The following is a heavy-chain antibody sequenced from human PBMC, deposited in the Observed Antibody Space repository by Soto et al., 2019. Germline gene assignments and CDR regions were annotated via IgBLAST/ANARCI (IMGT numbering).Heavy chain of an antibody. Sequence: SETLSLTCTVSGGSISSYYWSWIRQPPGKGLEWIGYIYYSGSTNYNPSLKSRVTISVDTSKNQFSLKLSSVTSADTAVYYCARLTFGSGMDVWGQGTTVTVSS. CDR1: GGSISSYY. J-gene: IGHJ6*02. CDR2: IYYSGST. V-gene: IGHV4-59*01. CDR3: ARLTFGSGMDV. D-gene: IGHD3-3*01.